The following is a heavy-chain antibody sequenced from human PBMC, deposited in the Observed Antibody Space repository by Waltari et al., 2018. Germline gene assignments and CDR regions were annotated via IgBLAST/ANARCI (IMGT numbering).Heavy chain of an antibody. CDR2: IYTSGST. CDR1: GGSISSGSYY. J-gene: IGHJ4*02. D-gene: IGHD5-12*01. Sequence: QVQLQESGPGLVKPSQTLSLTCTVSGGSISSGSYYWSWIRQPAGKGLEWIGRIYTSGSTNYNPSLKRRVTISVDTSKNQFSLKLSSVTAADTAVYYCARGSRLRGVTPGYFDYWGQGTLVTVSS. CDR3: ARGSRLRGVTPGYFDY. V-gene: IGHV4-61*02.